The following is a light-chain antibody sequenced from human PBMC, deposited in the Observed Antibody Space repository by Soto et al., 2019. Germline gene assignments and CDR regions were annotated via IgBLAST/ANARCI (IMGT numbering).Light chain of an antibody. CDR3: LLAYAGVGEV. Sequence: QAVVTQEPSLTVSPGGTVTLTCGSSTGAVTSGHYPYWFQQKPGQAPRTLIYATSNRHSWAPARFSGSLLGGKAALTLSGAQHEDEADYYCLLAYAGVGEVFGGGTKLTVL. J-gene: IGLJ2*01. CDR1: TGAVTSGHY. CDR2: ATS. V-gene: IGLV7-46*01.